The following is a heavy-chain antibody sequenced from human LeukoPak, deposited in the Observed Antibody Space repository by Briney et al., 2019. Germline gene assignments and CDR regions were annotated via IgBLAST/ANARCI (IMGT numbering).Heavy chain of an antibody. CDR1: GFTFSGNW. D-gene: IGHD3-22*01. Sequence: GGSLRLSCAASGFTFSGNWMRWDRQAPGKGLEWVANIKLDGSEKYYADSVKGRFTISRDNAKNSLYLQMNSLRAEDTAVYYCAREDYYEGSPDYRGQGTLVTVSS. CDR2: IKLDGSEK. CDR3: AREDYYEGSPDY. V-gene: IGHV3-7*01. J-gene: IGHJ4*02.